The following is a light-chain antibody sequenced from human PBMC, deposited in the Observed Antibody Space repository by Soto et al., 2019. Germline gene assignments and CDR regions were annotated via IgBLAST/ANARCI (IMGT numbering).Light chain of an antibody. Sequence: EIAMTQSPVTLSASPGERVTLSCSASQSVNINLAWYQQRPGQDPRVLIYGASTSASGIPHRFSGSGSGTDFPLTISSLEPDDFAGDYWQQYKDWPLLTFGGLT. V-gene: IGKV3D-15*01. CDR2: GAS. CDR1: QSVNIN. CDR3: QQYKDWPLLT. J-gene: IGKJ4*01.